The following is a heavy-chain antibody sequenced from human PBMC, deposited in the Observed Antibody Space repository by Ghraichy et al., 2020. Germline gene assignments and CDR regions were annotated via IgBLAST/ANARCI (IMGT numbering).Heavy chain of an antibody. CDR3: VRGRDGSGPD. CDR2: INPNSGGT. D-gene: IGHD3-10*01. J-gene: IGHJ4*02. V-gene: IGHV1-2*02. Sequence: ASGKVSCKAAGENFTSNGMQWVRESPGHGLEWMGWINPNSGGTNYAQKFQGRVTMTRDTSISTAYMELSGLRSDDTAVYYCVRGRDGSGPDWGQGTLVTVSS. CDR1: GENFTSNG.